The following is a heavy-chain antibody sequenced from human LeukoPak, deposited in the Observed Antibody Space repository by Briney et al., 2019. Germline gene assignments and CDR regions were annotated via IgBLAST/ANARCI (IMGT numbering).Heavy chain of an antibody. J-gene: IGHJ4*02. Sequence: PGGSLRLSCAASGFTFSNYGMHWVRQAPGKGLEWVALIWYDGSNKYYADSVKGRFTISRDNSKNTLYLQMNSLRAEDTAVHYCAGSSYNVFDYWGQGTLVTVSS. CDR3: AGSSYNVFDY. CDR2: IWYDGSNK. V-gene: IGHV3-33*01. D-gene: IGHD3-10*01. CDR1: GFTFSNYG.